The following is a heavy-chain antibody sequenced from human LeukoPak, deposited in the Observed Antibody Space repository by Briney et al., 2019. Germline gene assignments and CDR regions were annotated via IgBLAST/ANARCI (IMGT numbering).Heavy chain of an antibody. CDR2: INTHSGGT. CDR3: ARTLIAAPVDY. D-gene: IGHD6-6*01. V-gene: IGHV1-2*02. Sequence: ASVKVSCKASGYTFTDYYMHWVRQAPGQGLEWMGWINTHSGGTSYAQKFQGRVTMTRDTSISTACMDLNRLRSDDTAVYYCARTLIAAPVDYWGQGTLVTVSS. CDR1: GYTFTDYY. J-gene: IGHJ4*02.